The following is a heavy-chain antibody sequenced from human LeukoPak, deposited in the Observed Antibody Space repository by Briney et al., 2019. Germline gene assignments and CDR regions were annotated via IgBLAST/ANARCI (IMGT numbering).Heavy chain of an antibody. CDR2: ISWDGGTT. D-gene: IGHD3-9*01. CDR3: ARDKLLRYFDWPDY. J-gene: IGHJ4*02. Sequence: GGSLRLSCATSGFTFDDYTMHWVRQAPGKGLEWVSLISWDGGTTYYADSVKGRFTISRDNSKNSLHLQMNSLRTEDTALYYCARDKLLRYFDWPDYWGQGTLVTVSS. V-gene: IGHV3-43*01. CDR1: GFTFDDYT.